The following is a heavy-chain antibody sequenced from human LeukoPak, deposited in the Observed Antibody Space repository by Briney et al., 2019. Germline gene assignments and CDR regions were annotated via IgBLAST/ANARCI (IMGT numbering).Heavy chain of an antibody. J-gene: IGHJ4*02. D-gene: IGHD1-14*01. CDR1: GFTFSGHW. CDR2: INQGGSDK. CDR3: TRDRSRAEDD. V-gene: IGHV3-7*01. Sequence: PGGSLRLSCVASGFTFSGHWMSWVRQAPGKGLEWVANINQGGSDKYYVDSVKGRFTISRDNANNLLYLQMSSLRGEDTAVYYCTRDRSRAEDDWGQGTLVTVSS.